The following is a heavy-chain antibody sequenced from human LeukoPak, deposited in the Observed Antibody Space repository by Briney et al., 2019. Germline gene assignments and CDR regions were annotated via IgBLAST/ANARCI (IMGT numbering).Heavy chain of an antibody. CDR3: ARDNYDSSGYFYYYYYMDV. V-gene: IGHV4-61*08. Sequence: SETLSLTCAVSGGSISSGGYSWSWIRQPPGKGLEWIGYIYYSGSTNYNPSLKSRVTMSVDTSKNQFSLKLSSVTAADTAVYYCARDNYDSSGYFYYYYYMDVWGKGTTVTISS. CDR2: IYYSGST. D-gene: IGHD3-22*01. CDR1: GGSISSGGYS. J-gene: IGHJ6*03.